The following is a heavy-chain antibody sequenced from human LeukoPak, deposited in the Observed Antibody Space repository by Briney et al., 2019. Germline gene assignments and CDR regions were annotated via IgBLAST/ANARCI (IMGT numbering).Heavy chain of an antibody. CDR3: ARPYYDSSGYPVLFDY. CDR1: GYTFTGYY. V-gene: IGHV1-2*02. J-gene: IGHJ4*02. CDR2: INPNSGGT. Sequence: GASVKVSCKASGYTFTGYYMHWVRQAPGQGLEWMGWINPNSGGTNYAQKFQGRVTMTRDTSISTAYMELSRLRSDDTAVYYCARPYYDSSGYPVLFDYWGQGTLVTVSS. D-gene: IGHD3-22*01.